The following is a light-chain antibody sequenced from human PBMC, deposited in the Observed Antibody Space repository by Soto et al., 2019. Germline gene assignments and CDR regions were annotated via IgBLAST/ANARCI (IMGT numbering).Light chain of an antibody. V-gene: IGKV1-5*03. CDR3: QQYDTYST. CDR1: QNINSY. Sequence: DIQMTQSPSTRSASVGDRVTVTCRDSQNINSYLAWYQQKPGKAPKLLIYKASSLESGVPSRFSGSRSGTEFTLTISSLQPDDFATYYCQQYDTYSTFGQGTKVEIK. J-gene: IGKJ1*01. CDR2: KAS.